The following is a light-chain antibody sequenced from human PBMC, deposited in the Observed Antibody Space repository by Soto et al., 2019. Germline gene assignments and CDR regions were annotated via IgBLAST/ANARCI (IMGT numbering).Light chain of an antibody. Sequence: DIPVTQSPSALSASVEDRVTITCRASQSCGGLLAWYQQKPGKAPKLLIYKASTLKSGVPSRFSGSGSGTEFTLTISSLQPEDFATYYCQHYNSWPKAFGQGTKVDI. V-gene: IGKV1-5*03. J-gene: IGKJ1*01. CDR1: QSCGGL. CDR2: KAS. CDR3: QHYNSWPKA.